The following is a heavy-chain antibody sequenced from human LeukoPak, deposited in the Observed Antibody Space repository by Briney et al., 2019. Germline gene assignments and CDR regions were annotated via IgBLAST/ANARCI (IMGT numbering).Heavy chain of an antibody. CDR2: VDYTGNT. CDR3: AREQRLSSYYFDS. Sequence: SETLSLTCTVSGASISNSNSYWAWIRQPPAKGLEWIGSVDYTGNTYNDPSLKSRLSISVDTSKNQFSLSLRSVTAADTALYYCAREQRLSSYYFDSWGQGTLVTVSS. V-gene: IGHV4-39*07. CDR1: GASISNSNSY. D-gene: IGHD5-18*01. J-gene: IGHJ4*02.